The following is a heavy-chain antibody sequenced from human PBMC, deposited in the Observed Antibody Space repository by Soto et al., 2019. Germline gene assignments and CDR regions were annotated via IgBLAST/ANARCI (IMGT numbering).Heavy chain of an antibody. Sequence: MRLSCAASGFTFSSYGMHWGRQAPGKGLEWVAVISYDGSNKYYADSVKGRFTISRDNSKNTLYLQMNSLRAEDTAVYYCAKDRDLRIAARRNRDYYYGMDVWGQGTTVTVSS. CDR2: ISYDGSNK. J-gene: IGHJ6*02. V-gene: IGHV3-30*18. D-gene: IGHD6-6*01. CDR3: AKDRDLRIAARRNRDYYYGMDV. CDR1: GFTFSSYG.